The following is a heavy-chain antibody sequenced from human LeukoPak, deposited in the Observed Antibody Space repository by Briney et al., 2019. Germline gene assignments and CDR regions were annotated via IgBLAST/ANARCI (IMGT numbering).Heavy chain of an antibody. CDR1: GDSVSSNSAA. Sequence: SQTRSLTCAISGDSVSSNSAAWNWIRQSPSRGLQWLGRTYYRSNWYHDDAVSVKSRITISPDTSKNRFSLQLNSVPPEDTAVYYCTRDHDHWFDSWGQGTLVTVSP. CDR3: TRDHDHWFDS. CDR2: TYYRSNWYH. D-gene: IGHD1-1*01. V-gene: IGHV6-1*01. J-gene: IGHJ5*01.